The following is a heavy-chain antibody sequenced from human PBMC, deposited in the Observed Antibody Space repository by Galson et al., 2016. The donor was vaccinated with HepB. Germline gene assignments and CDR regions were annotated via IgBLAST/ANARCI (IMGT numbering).Heavy chain of an antibody. CDR1: GFMFSSYA. CDR2: INQGGSEE. CDR3: ARDLSFGGGSTWYDVMDV. Sequence: SLRLSCAASGFMFSSYAMHWVRQAPGKGLEWVANINQGGSEENYVDSMEGRFTISRDNAKNSLFLQINSLRAEDAAVYYCARDLSFGGGSTWYDVMDVWGQGTTVTVSS. V-gene: IGHV3-7*03. J-gene: IGHJ6*02. D-gene: IGHD3-10*01.